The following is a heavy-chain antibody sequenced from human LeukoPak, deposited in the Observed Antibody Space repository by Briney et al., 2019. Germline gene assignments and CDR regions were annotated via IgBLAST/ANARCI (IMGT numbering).Heavy chain of an antibody. CDR1: GASISLHY. V-gene: IGHV4-4*07. J-gene: IGHJ3*02. CDR3: ARHTRPGYSGYENAFDI. CDR2: MFPSGSP. Sequence: SETLSLTCDVSGASISLHYWSWIRQPTGKGLEWIGRMFPSGSPDYNVSLRSRLTMSVDTSKNQFSLKLSSVTAADTAVYYCARHTRPGYSGYENAFDIWGQGNMVTVSS. D-gene: IGHD5-12*01.